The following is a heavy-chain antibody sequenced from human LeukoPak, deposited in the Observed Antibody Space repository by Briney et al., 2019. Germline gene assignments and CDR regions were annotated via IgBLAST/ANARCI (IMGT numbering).Heavy chain of an antibody. CDR2: IYYSGTT. CDR1: GGSISSYY. J-gene: IGHJ4*02. V-gene: IGHV4-59*01. CDR3: ARDSAWFIY. D-gene: IGHD6-19*01. Sequence: SETLSLTCTVSGGSISSYYWSWIRQPPGKGLEWIGYIYYSGTTNYNPSLRGRVTISVDTSKNQFSLNLSSVTAADTAVYYCARDSAWFIYWGQGIPVTVSS.